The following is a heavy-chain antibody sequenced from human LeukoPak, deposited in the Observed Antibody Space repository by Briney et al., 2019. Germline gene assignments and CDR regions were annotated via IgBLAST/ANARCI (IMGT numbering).Heavy chain of an antibody. CDR1: GYSFTSYG. D-gene: IGHD2-2*01. V-gene: IGHV1-18*01. Sequence: ASVTVSCKASGYSFTSYGITWVRQAPGQGLEWMGWISAYNGNTNYAQKLQGRVTMTTDTSTSTAYLDLRSLRYAHTAVYYCARAEQYQLLLHWGQGTLVTVSS. J-gene: IGHJ4*02. CDR2: ISAYNGNT. CDR3: ARAEQYQLLLH.